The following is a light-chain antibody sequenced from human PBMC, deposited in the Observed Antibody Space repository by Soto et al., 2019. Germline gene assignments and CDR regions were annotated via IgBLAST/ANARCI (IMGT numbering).Light chain of an antibody. CDR1: SSDVGGYYY. CDR3: NSFRVSHLYV. V-gene: IGLV2-14*01. CDR2: EVT. Sequence: QSVLTQPASVSGSPGQSITISCTGTSSDVGGYYYVSWYQHHPGKAPKLIIYEVTHRPSGVSDRFSASKSGNTASLTISGLQAEDEADYYCNSFRVSHLYVFGTGTKVTVL. J-gene: IGLJ1*01.